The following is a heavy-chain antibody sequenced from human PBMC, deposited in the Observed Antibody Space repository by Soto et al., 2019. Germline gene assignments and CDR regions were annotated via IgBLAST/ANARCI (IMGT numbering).Heavy chain of an antibody. D-gene: IGHD3-10*01. CDR1: GGTFSSYA. CDR3: ARDKWKAMVRGVITAPYYYYGMDV. CDR2: IIPIFGTA. J-gene: IGHJ6*02. Sequence: QVQLVQSGAEVKKPGSSVKVSCKASGGTFSSYAISWVRQAPGQGLEWMGGIIPIFGTANYAQKFQGRVTITADESTSTAYMELSSLRSADTAVYYCARDKWKAMVRGVITAPYYYYGMDVWGQGTTVTVSS. V-gene: IGHV1-69*01.